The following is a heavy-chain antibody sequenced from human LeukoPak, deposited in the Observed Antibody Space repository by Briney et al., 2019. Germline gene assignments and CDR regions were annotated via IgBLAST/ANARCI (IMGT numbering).Heavy chain of an antibody. D-gene: IGHD1-26*01. J-gene: IGHJ4*02. CDR1: GFTFSSYE. Sequence: PGGSLRLSCAASGFTFSSYEMNWVRQAPGKGLEWVSYISSSGSTIYYADSVKGRFTISRDNAKNSLYLQMNSLRAEDTAVYYCAREAGIVGATGDYWGQGTLVTVSS. CDR3: AREAGIVGATGDY. CDR2: ISSSGSTI. V-gene: IGHV3-48*03.